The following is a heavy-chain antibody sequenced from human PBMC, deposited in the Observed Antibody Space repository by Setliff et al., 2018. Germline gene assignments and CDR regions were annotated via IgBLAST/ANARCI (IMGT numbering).Heavy chain of an antibody. D-gene: IGHD3-16*01. CDR3: ARDGGEY. V-gene: IGHV3-7*01. Sequence: LRLSCAASGFTFSSYNMNWVRQAPGKGLEWVANIKQDGSEKYYVDSVKGRFTISRDNAKNSLYLQMNSLRAEDTAVYYCARDGGEYWGQGTLVTVSS. J-gene: IGHJ4*02. CDR1: GFTFSSYN. CDR2: IKQDGSEK.